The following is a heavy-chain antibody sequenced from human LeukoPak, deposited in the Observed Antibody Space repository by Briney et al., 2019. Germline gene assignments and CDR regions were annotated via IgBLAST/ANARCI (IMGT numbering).Heavy chain of an antibody. CDR1: GGSITSAGYS. Sequence: SETLSLTCTVSGGSITSAGYSWGWIRQPAGKGLEWIGRIYSSGSTNSNPSLKRRVTISVDTSKNQFSLKLRSVTAADTAVYFCARGYCTTTSCSENRYYFDSWGQGALVTVSS. CDR3: ARGYCTTTSCSENRYYFDS. D-gene: IGHD2-2*01. V-gene: IGHV4-61*02. J-gene: IGHJ4*02. CDR2: IYSSGST.